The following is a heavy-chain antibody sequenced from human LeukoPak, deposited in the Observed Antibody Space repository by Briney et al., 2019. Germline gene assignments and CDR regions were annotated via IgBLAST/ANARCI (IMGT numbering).Heavy chain of an antibody. Sequence: PSETLSLTCAVYGGSFSGYYWSWIRQPPGKGLEWIGEINHSGSTNYNPSLKSRVTISVDTSKNQFSLKLSSVTAADTAVYYCARAGSSAFFDYWGREPWSPSPQ. V-gene: IGHV4-34*01. CDR3: ARAGSSAFFDY. CDR1: GGSFSGYY. J-gene: IGHJ4*02. D-gene: IGHD6-13*01. CDR2: INHSGST.